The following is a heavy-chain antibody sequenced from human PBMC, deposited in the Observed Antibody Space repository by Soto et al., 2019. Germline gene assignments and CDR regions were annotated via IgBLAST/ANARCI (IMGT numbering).Heavy chain of an antibody. CDR1: GGSFSGYY. J-gene: IGHJ4*02. Sequence: SETLSLTCAVYGGSFSGYYWSWIRQPPGKGLEWIGEINHSGSTNYNPSLKSRVTISVDTSKNQFSLKLSSVTAADTAVYYCVREYCSSTSCYAYFDYWGQGTLVTVSS. V-gene: IGHV4-34*01. CDR2: INHSGST. CDR3: VREYCSSTSCYAYFDY. D-gene: IGHD2-2*01.